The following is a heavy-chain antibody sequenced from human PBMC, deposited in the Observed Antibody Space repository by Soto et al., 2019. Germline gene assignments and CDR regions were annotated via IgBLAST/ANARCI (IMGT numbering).Heavy chain of an antibody. Sequence: IRRSPGKGLEWIGYVSSTGSTNYNPSLKSRLTMSLDTSTNEVSLSLTSVTAADAAVYFCARFSPPRKSYDSNPGWFDPWGQGTLVTVSS. CDR2: VSSTGST. CDR3: ARFSPPRKSYDSNPGWFDP. D-gene: IGHD3-22*01. J-gene: IGHJ5*02. V-gene: IGHV4-59*01.